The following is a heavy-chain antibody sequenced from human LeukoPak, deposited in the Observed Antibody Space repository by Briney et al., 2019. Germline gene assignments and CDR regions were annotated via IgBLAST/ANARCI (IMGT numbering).Heavy chain of an antibody. Sequence: ASVKVSCKASGYTFTSYAMNWVRQAPGQGLEWMGWINTNTGNPTYAQGFTGRFVFSLDTSVSTAYLQISSLKAEDTAVYYCARDRYIYGLTDYYFDYWGQGTLVTVSS. CDR2: INTNTGNP. CDR3: ARDRYIYGLTDYYFDY. CDR1: GYTFTSYA. J-gene: IGHJ4*02. D-gene: IGHD5-18*01. V-gene: IGHV7-4-1*02.